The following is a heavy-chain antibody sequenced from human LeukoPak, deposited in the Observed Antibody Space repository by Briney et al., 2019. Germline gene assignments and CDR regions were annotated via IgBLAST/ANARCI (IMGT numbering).Heavy chain of an antibody. Sequence: GGSLRLTCAASGFTFNNYAMNWVRQAPGKGLEWVSSISGGGETTYYADSAKGRFTISRDNSQNTLYLQMNGLRAEDTAVYYCARDYADYVGYFFFDYWGQGTLVTVSS. J-gene: IGHJ4*02. CDR2: ISGGGETT. D-gene: IGHD4-17*01. CDR1: GFTFNNYA. V-gene: IGHV3-23*01. CDR3: ARDYADYVGYFFFDY.